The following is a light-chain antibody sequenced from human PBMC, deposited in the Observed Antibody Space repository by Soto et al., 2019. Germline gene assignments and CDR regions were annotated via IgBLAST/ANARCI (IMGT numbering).Light chain of an antibody. CDR2: GVX. V-gene: IGLV2-14*03. CDR1: SSDVGGYNY. Sequence: QSALTQPASVSGSPGQSITISCTGSSSDVGGYNYVSWYQQHPGKAPKVIIXGVXNRPXGVSNRXSGSKSGNTASLTISGXXXXXXXXYYYSSYTSRTTVVFGAGTKLTVL. CDR3: SSYTSRTTVV. J-gene: IGLJ2*01.